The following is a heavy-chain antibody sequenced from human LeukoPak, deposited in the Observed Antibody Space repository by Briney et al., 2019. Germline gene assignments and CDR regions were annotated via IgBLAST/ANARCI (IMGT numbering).Heavy chain of an antibody. Sequence: PGGSLRLSCAASGFTFSSYWMSWVRQAPGKGLEWVANVEHDGSEKFYVDSVKGRFTISRDNAKNSVYLQFNSLRAEDTAMYYCARDGYRDRYFDYWGQGTLVTVSS. CDR3: ARDGYRDRYFDY. V-gene: IGHV3-7*01. J-gene: IGHJ4*02. D-gene: IGHD5-24*01. CDR1: GFTFSSYW. CDR2: VEHDGSEK.